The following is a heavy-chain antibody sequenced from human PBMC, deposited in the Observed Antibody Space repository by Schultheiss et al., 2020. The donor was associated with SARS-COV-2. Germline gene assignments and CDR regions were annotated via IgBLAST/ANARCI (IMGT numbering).Heavy chain of an antibody. Sequence: GGSLRLSCAASGFTFSNAWMSWVRQAPGKGLEWVGRIKSKTDGGTTDYAAPVKGRFTISRDNAKNSLYLQMNSLRAEDTAVYYCARVRGGVTFDYWGQGTLVTVSS. J-gene: IGHJ4*02. CDR1: GFTFSNAW. V-gene: IGHV3-15*01. CDR2: IKSKTDGGTT. CDR3: ARVRGGVTFDY. D-gene: IGHD2-8*01.